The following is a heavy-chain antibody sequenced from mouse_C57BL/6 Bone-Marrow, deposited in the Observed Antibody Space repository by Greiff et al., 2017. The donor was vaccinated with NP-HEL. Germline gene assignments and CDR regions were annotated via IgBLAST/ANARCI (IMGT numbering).Heavy chain of an antibody. D-gene: IGHD1-1*01. J-gene: IGHJ3*01. CDR2: INPYNGGT. CDR3: ARGHYYGSSYGTAWFAY. V-gene: IGHV1-19*01. Sequence: VQLRQPGPVLVKPGASVKMSCKASGYTFTDYYMNWVKQSHGKSLEWIGVINPYNGGTSYNQKFKGKATLTVDKSSSTAYMELNSLTSEDSAVYYCARGHYYGSSYGTAWFAYWGQGTLVTVSA. CDR1: GYTFTDYY.